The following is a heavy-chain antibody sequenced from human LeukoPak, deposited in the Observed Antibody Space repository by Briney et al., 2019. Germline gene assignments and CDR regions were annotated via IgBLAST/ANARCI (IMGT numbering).Heavy chain of an antibody. Sequence: SETLSLTCTVSGGSISSYYWSRIRQPPGKGLEWIGYIYYSGSTNYNPSLKSRVTISVDTSKNQFSLKLSSVTAADTAVYYCARHKGSGYDYWGQGTLVTVSS. J-gene: IGHJ4*02. D-gene: IGHD3-22*01. CDR3: ARHKGSGYDY. V-gene: IGHV4-59*08. CDR2: IYYSGST. CDR1: GGSISSYY.